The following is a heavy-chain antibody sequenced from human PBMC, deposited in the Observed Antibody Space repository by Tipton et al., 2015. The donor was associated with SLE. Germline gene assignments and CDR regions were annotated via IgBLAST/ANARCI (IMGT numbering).Heavy chain of an antibody. Sequence: TPSLTCNVSGYSISSGYYWGWIRQFLGKGLEWIGSFYHSGSTYYNPSLKSRVTISVDTSKNQFSLRLTSVTAADTAVYYCAVNVVVKVQVDYWGPGALVTVSA. J-gene: IGHJ4*02. V-gene: IGHV4-38-2*02. CDR1: GYSISSGYY. D-gene: IGHD2-21*01. CDR3: AVNVVVKVQVDY. CDR2: FYHSGST.